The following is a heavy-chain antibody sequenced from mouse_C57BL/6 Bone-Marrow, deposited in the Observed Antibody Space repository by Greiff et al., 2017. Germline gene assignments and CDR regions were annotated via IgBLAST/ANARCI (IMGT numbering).Heavy chain of an antibody. D-gene: IGHD2-3*01. Sequence: QVQLQQSGPELVKPGASVKISCKASGYAFSSSWMNWVKQRPGKGLEWIGRIYPGDGDTNYNGKFKGKATLTADKSSSTASMQRSSLTSEDAAVYFCARSPLYDGYPAWFAYWGQGTLVTVSA. CDR1: GYAFSSSW. CDR3: ARSPLYDGYPAWFAY. J-gene: IGHJ3*01. CDR2: IYPGDGDT. V-gene: IGHV1-82*01.